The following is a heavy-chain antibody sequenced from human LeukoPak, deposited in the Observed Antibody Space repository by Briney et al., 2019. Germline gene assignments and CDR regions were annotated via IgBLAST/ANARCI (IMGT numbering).Heavy chain of an antibody. Sequence: PSETLSLTCTVSGGSISSTKYYWGWIRLPPGKGLEWIGSIYYSGSTYYNPSLKSRVTISVDTSKNQFSLKLSSVTAAATAVYYCARVIGDYSSTSCFGYFDYWGQGTLVTVSS. CDR3: ARVIGDYSSTSCFGYFDY. CDR2: IYYSGST. V-gene: IGHV4-39*01. D-gene: IGHD2-2*01. CDR1: GGSISSTKYY. J-gene: IGHJ4*02.